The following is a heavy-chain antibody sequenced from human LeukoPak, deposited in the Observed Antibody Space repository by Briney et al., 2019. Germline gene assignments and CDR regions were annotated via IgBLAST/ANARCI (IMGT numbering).Heavy chain of an antibody. CDR3: ARAQYSGSSTYYYYMDV. CDR1: GFTFSSYA. D-gene: IGHD1-26*01. CDR2: ISYDGSNK. Sequence: PGRSLRLACPASGFTFSSYAMHWVRQAAGKGLEWVAVISYDGSNKYHADSVKGRFTISRDNSKNTLYLQMNSLRAEDTAVYYCARAQYSGSSTYYYYMDVWGKGTTVTVSS. J-gene: IGHJ6*03. V-gene: IGHV3-30*01.